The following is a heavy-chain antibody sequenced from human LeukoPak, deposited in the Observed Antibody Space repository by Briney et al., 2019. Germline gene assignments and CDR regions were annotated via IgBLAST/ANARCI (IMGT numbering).Heavy chain of an antibody. CDR1: GFTFSSYG. CDR3: AKDGSYSSSWYGTNYYFDY. D-gene: IGHD6-13*01. V-gene: IGHV3-30*02. Sequence: GGSLRLSCAASGFTFSSYGMHWVRQAPGKGLEWVAFIRYDGSNKYYADSVKGRFTISRDNSKNTLYLQMNSLRAEDTAVYYCAKDGSYSSSWYGTNYYFDYWGQGTLVTVSS. J-gene: IGHJ4*02. CDR2: IRYDGSNK.